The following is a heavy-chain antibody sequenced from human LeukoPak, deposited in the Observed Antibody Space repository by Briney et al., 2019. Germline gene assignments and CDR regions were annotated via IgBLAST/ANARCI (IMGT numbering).Heavy chain of an antibody. CDR3: ARVSIYSSSGYYYGMDV. Sequence: SETLSLTCTVSGGSISSYYWSWIRQHPGKGLEWIGYIYYSGSTYYNPSLKSRVTISVDTSKNQFSLKLSSVTAADTAVYYCARVSIYSSSGYYYGMDVWGQGTTVTVSS. V-gene: IGHV4-59*06. CDR1: GGSISSYY. D-gene: IGHD6-6*01. J-gene: IGHJ6*02. CDR2: IYYSGST.